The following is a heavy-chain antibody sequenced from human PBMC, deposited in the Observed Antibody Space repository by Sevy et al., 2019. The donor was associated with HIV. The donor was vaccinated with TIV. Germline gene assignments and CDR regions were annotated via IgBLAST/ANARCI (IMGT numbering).Heavy chain of an antibody. CDR3: AKDLSWRGYSYGYFDY. CDR2: ISGSGGST. CDR1: GFTFSSYA. D-gene: IGHD5-18*01. J-gene: IGHJ4*02. V-gene: IGHV3-23*01. Sequence: GGSLRLSCAASGFTFSSYAMSWVRQAPGKGLEWVSAISGSGGSTYYADSVKGRFTISRDNSKNTLYLQMNSLRAEDTAVYYGAKDLSWRGYSYGYFDYWGQGTLVTVSS.